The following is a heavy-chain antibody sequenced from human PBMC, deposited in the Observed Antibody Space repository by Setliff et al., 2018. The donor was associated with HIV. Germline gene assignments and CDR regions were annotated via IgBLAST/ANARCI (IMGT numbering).Heavy chain of an antibody. V-gene: IGHV1-18*01. D-gene: IGHD3-10*01. Sequence: GASVKVSCKASGYTFTSYGISWVRQAPGQGLEWMGWINPYNGNTNYAQKLQGRVTMTTDTSTSTAYMDLRSLRSDDTAVYYCAGDDRGRVRGVGPFDPWGQGTLVTVSS. CDR3: AGDDRGRVRGVGPFDP. CDR2: INPYNGNT. CDR1: GYTFTSYG. J-gene: IGHJ5*02.